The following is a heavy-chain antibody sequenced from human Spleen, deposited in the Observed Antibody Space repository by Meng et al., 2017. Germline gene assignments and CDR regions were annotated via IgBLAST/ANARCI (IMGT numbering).Heavy chain of an antibody. CDR2: IYYGST. CDR3: ARTYYDDGSGHFDY. CDR1: GGSIRSYY. Sequence: SETLSLTCTVSGGSIRSYYWSWIRQPPGKGLEWIGYIYYGSTNYNPSLKSRVTISVDTSKNQFYLKLSSVTAADTAVYYCARTYYDDGSGHFDYWGQGTLVTVSS. V-gene: IGHV4-59*01. J-gene: IGHJ4*02. D-gene: IGHD3-22*01.